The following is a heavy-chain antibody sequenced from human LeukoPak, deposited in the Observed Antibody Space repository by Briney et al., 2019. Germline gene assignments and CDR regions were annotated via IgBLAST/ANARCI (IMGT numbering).Heavy chain of an antibody. V-gene: IGHV4-59*01. CDR1: GGSISSYY. CDR3: ARVGPTRRYFDWFSDY. J-gene: IGHJ4*02. D-gene: IGHD3-9*01. Sequence: SETLSLTCTVSGGSISSYYWSWIRQPPGKGLEWIGYIYYSGSTNYNPSLKSRVTISVDTSKNQFSLKLSSVTAADTAVYYCARVGPTRRYFDWFSDYWGQGTLVTVSS. CDR2: IYYSGST.